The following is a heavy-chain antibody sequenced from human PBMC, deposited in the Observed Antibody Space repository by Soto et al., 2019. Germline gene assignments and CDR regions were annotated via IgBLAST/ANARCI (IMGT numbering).Heavy chain of an antibody. Sequence: PSETLSLTCNVSGFAISRGYYWCGVRQPPGRGLEWIGSIYPAVSSYHNPSLEGRLTLSIDTSKNQFTLKLASVTAADTALYYCAREKVGTTFFDNWGQGTQVTVSS. D-gene: IGHD1-1*01. J-gene: IGHJ4*02. CDR3: AREKVGTTFFDN. CDR2: IYPAVSS. CDR1: GFAISRGYY. V-gene: IGHV4-38-2*02.